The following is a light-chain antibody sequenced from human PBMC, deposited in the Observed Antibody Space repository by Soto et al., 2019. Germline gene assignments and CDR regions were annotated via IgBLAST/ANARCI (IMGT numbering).Light chain of an antibody. CDR1: QSVSSY. J-gene: IGKJ2*01. CDR2: DAS. Sequence: EIVLTQSPATLSLSPGERATLSCRASQSVSSYLAWYQQKPGQAPRLLIYDASNRATGIPARFSGSGSGTDFPLTISSLEPEDCAVYYCQQRSNWRVAFGQGTKLEIK. CDR3: QQRSNWRVA. V-gene: IGKV3-11*01.